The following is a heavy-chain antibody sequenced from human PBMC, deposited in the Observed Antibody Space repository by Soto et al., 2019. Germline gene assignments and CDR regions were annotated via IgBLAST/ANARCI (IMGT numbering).Heavy chain of an antibody. CDR1: GYTFTSYY. CDR2: IKHSGGST. J-gene: IGHJ4*02. CDR3: ARDRRTVVTPTVWFDY. D-gene: IGHD2-15*01. Sequence: QVQLVQSGAEVKKPGASVKVSCKASGYTFTSYYMHWVRQAPGQGLEWMGIIKHSGGSTSYAQKFQGRVTMTRDTSTSTVYMELSSLRSDDTAVYYCARDRRTVVTPTVWFDYWGQGTLVTVSS. V-gene: IGHV1-46*01.